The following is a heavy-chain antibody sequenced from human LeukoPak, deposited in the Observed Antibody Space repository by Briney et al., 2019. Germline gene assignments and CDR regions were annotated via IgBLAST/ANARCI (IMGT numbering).Heavy chain of an antibody. D-gene: IGHD5-18*01. V-gene: IGHV3-48*03. CDR1: GFTFSSYE. CDR2: ISSSAGTT. J-gene: IGHJ4*02. CDR3: ARQQQQLWYD. Sequence: PGGSLRLSCAASGFTFSSYEMNWVRQAPGKGLEWVSYISSSAGTTYYADSVKGRFTISSDNAKNSLYLQMNSLRAEDTAVYFCARQQQQLWYDWGQGTLVTVSS.